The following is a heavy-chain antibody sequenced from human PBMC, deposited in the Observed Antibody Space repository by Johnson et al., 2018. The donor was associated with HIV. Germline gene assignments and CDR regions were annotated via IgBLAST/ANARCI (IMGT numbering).Heavy chain of an antibody. D-gene: IGHD2-15*01. CDR3: TTGEQGSGAFDI. Sequence: VQLVESGGGFAKPAWSPRLSCAASQFTFSRYYINCVRQAPGNGLELVGQVNLNGGNTYLIDSGKDRFNTSRDNAKNTLHLQMNSLKTEDTAVYYCTTGEQGSGAFDIWGQGTMVTVSS. J-gene: IGHJ3*02. CDR1: QFTFSRYY. CDR2: VNLNGGNT. V-gene: IGHV3-25*03.